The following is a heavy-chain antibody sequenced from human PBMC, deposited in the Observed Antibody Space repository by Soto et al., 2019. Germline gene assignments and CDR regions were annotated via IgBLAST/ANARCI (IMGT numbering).Heavy chain of an antibody. D-gene: IGHD2-2*02. CDR3: GKDRGIVVVPAAIPVLVYGMDV. J-gene: IGHJ6*04. V-gene: IGHV1-46*01. CDR2: INPSGGST. CDR1: GYTFTSYY. Sequence: QVQLVQSGAEVKKPGASVKVSCKASGYTFTSYYMHWVRQAPGQGLEWMGIINPSGGSTSYAQKFQGRVTMTRDTSTSTVYMELSSLRYEETAVYSCGKDRGIVVVPAAIPVLVYGMDVWGKGTTVTVSS.